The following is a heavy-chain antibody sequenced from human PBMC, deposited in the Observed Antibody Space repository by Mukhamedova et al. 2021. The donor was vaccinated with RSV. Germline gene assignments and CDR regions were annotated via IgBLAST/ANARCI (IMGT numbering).Heavy chain of an antibody. CDR2: TRNKANSYTT. CDR3: ARGGSYYPFDY. D-gene: IGHD1-26*01. Sequence: YMDWVRQAPGKGLEWVGRTRNKANSYTTEYAASVKGRFTISRDDSRNSLFLQMNSLNTDDTAVYYCARGGSYYPFDYWGQGTLVTV. V-gene: IGHV3-72*01. J-gene: IGHJ4*02. CDR1: Y.